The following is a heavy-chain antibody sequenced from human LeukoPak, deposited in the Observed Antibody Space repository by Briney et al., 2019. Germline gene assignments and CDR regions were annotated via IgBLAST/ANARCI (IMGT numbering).Heavy chain of an antibody. CDR3: ARGMATIDGYYYYMDV. D-gene: IGHD5-24*01. J-gene: IGHJ6*03. CDR2: ISSSSSYI. CDR1: GFTFSSYS. V-gene: IGHV3-21*01. Sequence: GGSLRLSCAASGFTFSSYSMNWVRQAPGKGLEWVSSISSSSSYIYYADSVKGRFTISRDNARNSLYLQMNSLRAEDTAVYYCARGMATIDGYYYYMDVWGKGTTVTVSS.